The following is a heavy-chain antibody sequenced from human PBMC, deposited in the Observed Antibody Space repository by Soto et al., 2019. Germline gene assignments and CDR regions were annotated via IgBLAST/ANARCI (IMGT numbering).Heavy chain of an antibody. J-gene: IGHJ4*02. Sequence: VASVKVSCKASGYTFTSYAMHWMRQAPGQRLEWMGWINAGNGNTKYSQKFQGRVTITRDTSASTAYMELSSLRSEDTAVYYCARVTMVRGPYYFDYWGQGTLVTVSS. D-gene: IGHD3-10*01. CDR1: GYTFTSYA. V-gene: IGHV1-3*01. CDR3: ARVTMVRGPYYFDY. CDR2: INAGNGNT.